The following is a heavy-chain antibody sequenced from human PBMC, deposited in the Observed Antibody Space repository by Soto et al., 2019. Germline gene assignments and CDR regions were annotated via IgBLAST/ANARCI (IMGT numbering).Heavy chain of an antibody. D-gene: IGHD3-10*01. CDR2: IFSNDEK. J-gene: IGHJ4*02. CDR3: ARIKVDYYGSGSHFDY. V-gene: IGHV2-26*01. CDR1: GFSLNNARMG. Sequence: QVTLKESGPVLVKPTETLTLTCTVSGFSLNNARMGVSWIRQPPGKALEWLAHIFSNDEKSYSTSLKSRLTISKDTSKSQVVLTMTNMDPVDTATYYCARIKVDYYGSGSHFDYWGQGTLVTVSS.